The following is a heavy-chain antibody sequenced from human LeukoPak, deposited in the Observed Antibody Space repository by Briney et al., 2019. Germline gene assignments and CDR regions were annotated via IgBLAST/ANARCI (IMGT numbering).Heavy chain of an antibody. CDR1: GYTFTSYG. J-gene: IGHJ6*03. Sequence: EASVKVSCKASGYTFTSYGISWVRQAPGQGLEWMGWISAYNGNTNYAQKLQGRVTMTTDTSTSTAYMELSSLRSEDTAVYYCARGRGDSSGYYAYYYCYMDVWGKGTTVTISS. CDR2: ISAYNGNT. D-gene: IGHD3-22*01. V-gene: IGHV1-18*01. CDR3: ARGRGDSSGYYAYYYCYMDV.